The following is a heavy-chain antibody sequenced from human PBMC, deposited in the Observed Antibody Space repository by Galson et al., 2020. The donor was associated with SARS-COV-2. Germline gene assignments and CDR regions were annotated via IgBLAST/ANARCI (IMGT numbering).Heavy chain of an antibody. J-gene: IGHJ4*02. CDR1: GYTFISFY. CDR3: AREWGDINSSVFDY. CDR2: INPSGYIT. D-gene: IGHD2-21*01. Sequence: ASVKVSCKASGYTFISFYIHWVRQAPGQGLEWMGVINPSGYITSYAQKLRDRVTVTRDMSTQTVYMELSSLTSEDTAVYYCAREWGDINSSVFDYWGQGSLVVVSS. V-gene: IGHV1-46*04.